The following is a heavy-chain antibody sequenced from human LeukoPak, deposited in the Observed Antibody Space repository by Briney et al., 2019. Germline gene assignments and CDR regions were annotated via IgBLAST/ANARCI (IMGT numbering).Heavy chain of an antibody. J-gene: IGHJ4*02. CDR3: AREGYCSSNSCLDY. CDR1: GFTFSSYT. D-gene: IGHD2-2*01. Sequence: GGSLRLSCAASGFTFSSYTIHWVRQAPGKGLEWVTVISYDGSIKYYADSVKGRFTISRDNSKNTLDLQMSSLRVEDTAVYYCAREGYCSSNSCLDYWGQGTLVTVSS. CDR2: ISYDGSIK. V-gene: IGHV3-30-3*01.